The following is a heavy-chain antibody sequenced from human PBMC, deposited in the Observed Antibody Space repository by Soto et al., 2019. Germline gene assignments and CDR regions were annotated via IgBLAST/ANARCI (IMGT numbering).Heavy chain of an antibody. CDR2: INHSGST. J-gene: IGHJ6*03. CDR3: ARMYCSSTSCYFGYYYYMDV. CDR1: GGSFSGYY. V-gene: IGHV4-34*01. D-gene: IGHD2-2*01. Sequence: SETLSLTCAVYGGSFSGYYWSWIRQPPGKGLEWIGEINHSGSTNYNPSLKSRVTISVDTSKNQFSLKLSSVTAADTAVYYCARMYCSSTSCYFGYYYYMDVWGKGTKVTVSS.